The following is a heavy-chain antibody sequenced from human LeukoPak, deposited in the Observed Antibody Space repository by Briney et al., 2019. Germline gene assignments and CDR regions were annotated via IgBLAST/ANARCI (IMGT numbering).Heavy chain of an antibody. D-gene: IGHD3-3*01. CDR1: GFTFSSYG. J-gene: IGHJ3*02. Sequence: GGSLRLSCAASGFTFSSYGMHWVRQAPGKGLEWLAFIRYDESNKYYADSVKGRFTISRDNSKNTLYLQMNSLRAEDTAVYYCAKDNDFWSINDAFDIWGQGTMVTVSS. CDR3: AKDNDFWSINDAFDI. CDR2: IRYDESNK. V-gene: IGHV3-30*02.